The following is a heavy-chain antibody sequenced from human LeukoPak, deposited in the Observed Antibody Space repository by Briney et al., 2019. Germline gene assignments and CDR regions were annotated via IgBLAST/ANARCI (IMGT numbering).Heavy chain of an antibody. CDR1: GYSFTSYW. J-gene: IGHJ6*02. CDR3: ATSRSGFYYYYGMDV. Sequence: GESLKISCQGSGYSFTSYWIGWVRQMPGKGLEWMGIIYPGDSDTRYSPSFQGQVTISADKSISTAYLQWSSLKASDTATYYCATSRSGFYYYYGMDVWGQGTTVTVSS. CDR2: IYPGDSDT. D-gene: IGHD3-3*01. V-gene: IGHV5-51*01.